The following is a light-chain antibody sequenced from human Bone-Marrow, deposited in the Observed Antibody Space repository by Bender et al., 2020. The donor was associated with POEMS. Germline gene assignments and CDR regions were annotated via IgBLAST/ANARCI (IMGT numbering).Light chain of an antibody. V-gene: IGLV1-40*01. Sequence: QSVLTQPPSVSGTPGQRVTISCTGSSSNLGAGYDVHWYQQVPGTVPKLLIYGNNNRPSGVPDRFSASKSGILASLAITGLQTEDEADYYCQSYDTSLDGLLFGGGTKLTVL. J-gene: IGLJ3*02. CDR2: GNN. CDR1: SSNLGAGYD. CDR3: QSYDTSLDGLL.